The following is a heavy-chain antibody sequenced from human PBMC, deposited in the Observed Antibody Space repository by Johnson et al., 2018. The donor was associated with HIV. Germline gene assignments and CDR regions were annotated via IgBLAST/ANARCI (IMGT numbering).Heavy chain of an antibody. CDR1: GFPFDDFA. V-gene: IGHV3-7*03. CDR3: ARKGDAFDI. J-gene: IGHJ3*02. CDR2: IKLDGSDK. Sequence: VQLVESGGGLVQPGRSLRLSCVASGFPFDDFAMHWVRQAPGNGLEWVATIKLDGSDKYYLDSVKGRFTISRDNGRNSLYLQMNSLRAEDTAVYYCARKGDAFDIWGQGTKVTVSS.